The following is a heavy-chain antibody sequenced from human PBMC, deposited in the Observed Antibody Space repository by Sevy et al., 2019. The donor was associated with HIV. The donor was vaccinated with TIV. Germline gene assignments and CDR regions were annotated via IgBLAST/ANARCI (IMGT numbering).Heavy chain of an antibody. D-gene: IGHD3-3*01. Sequence: GGSLRLSCAASGFTFSNYGMHWVRQAPGKGLEWVAVISYDGSKKYYADSVKGRFTISRDNSKNTLYLQTNSLGTEDTAVYYCAKRPSLFYLLDYWGQGTLVTVSS. V-gene: IGHV3-30*18. CDR2: ISYDGSKK. CDR3: AKRPSLFYLLDY. J-gene: IGHJ4*02. CDR1: GFTFSNYG.